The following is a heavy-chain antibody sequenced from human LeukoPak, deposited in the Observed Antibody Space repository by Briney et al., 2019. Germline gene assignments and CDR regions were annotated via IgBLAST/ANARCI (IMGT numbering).Heavy chain of an antibody. Sequence: GESLKISCQGSGYSFTSYWIGWVRQMPGKGLGWMGIIYPGDSDTRYSPSFQGQVTISADRSISTAYLQWSSLKASDTAMYYCARPYTQLCVSDAFDIWGQGTMVTVSS. J-gene: IGHJ3*02. V-gene: IGHV5-51*01. CDR3: ARPYTQLCVSDAFDI. CDR1: GYSFTSYW. CDR2: IYPGDSDT. D-gene: IGHD5-18*01.